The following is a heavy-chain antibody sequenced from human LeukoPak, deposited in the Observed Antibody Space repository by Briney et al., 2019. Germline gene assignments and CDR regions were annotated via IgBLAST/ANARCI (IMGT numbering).Heavy chain of an antibody. J-gene: IGHJ4*02. CDR2: INHSGST. CDR3: ARMFNNSTPPYYFDY. Sequence: SETLSLTCAVYGGSFSGHYWSWIRQPPGKGLEWIGEINHSGSTNYNPSLKSRVTISVDTSKNQFSLKLSSVTAADTAVYYCARMFNNSTPPYYFDYWGQGTLVTVSS. V-gene: IGHV4-34*01. D-gene: IGHD2/OR15-2a*01. CDR1: GGSFSGHY.